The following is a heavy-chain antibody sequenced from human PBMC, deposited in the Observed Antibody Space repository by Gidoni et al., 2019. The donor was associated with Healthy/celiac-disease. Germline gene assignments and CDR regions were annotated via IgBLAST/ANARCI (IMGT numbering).Heavy chain of an antibody. V-gene: IGHV4-39*01. CDR1: GGSISSSSYY. D-gene: IGHD6-19*01. CDR2: IYYSGST. J-gene: IGHJ3*02. CDR3: VGFRGWLSDAFDI. Sequence: QLQLQESGPGLVKPSETLSLTCTVSGGSISSSSYYWGWIRQPPGKGLEWIGSIYYSGSTYYNPSLKSRVTISVDTSKNQFSLKLSSVTAADTAVYYCVGFRGWLSDAFDIWGQGTMVTVSS.